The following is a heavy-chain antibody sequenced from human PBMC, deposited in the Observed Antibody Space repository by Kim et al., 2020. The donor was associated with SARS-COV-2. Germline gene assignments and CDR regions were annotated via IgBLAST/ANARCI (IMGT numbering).Heavy chain of an antibody. J-gene: IGHJ6*02. CDR1: GFTFSSYG. D-gene: IGHD3-10*01. V-gene: IGHV3-33*01. CDR2: IWYDGSNK. CDR3: ARDLRLVVRGSHYGMDV. Sequence: GSLRLSCAASGFTFSSYGMHWVRQAPGKGLEWVAVIWYDGSNKYYADSVKGRFTISRDNSKNTLYLQMNSLRAEDTAVYYCARDLRLVVRGSHYGMDVWGQGTTVTVS.